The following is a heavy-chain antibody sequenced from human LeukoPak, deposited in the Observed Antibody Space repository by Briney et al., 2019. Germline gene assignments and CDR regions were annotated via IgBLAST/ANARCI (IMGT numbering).Heavy chain of an antibody. CDR2: VYYSGGT. D-gene: IGHD4-23*01. CDR3: ARAQTTVVTHDAFDI. J-gene: IGHJ3*02. Sequence: SSETLSLTCTVSGDSVSSGAYYWNWIRQQPGKGLEWLGYVYYSGGTYYNPSLKSRVAISIDTSRNQFSLKLSSVTAADTAVYYCARAQTTVVTHDAFDIWGQGTMVTVSS. V-gene: IGHV4-31*03. CDR1: GDSVSSGAYY.